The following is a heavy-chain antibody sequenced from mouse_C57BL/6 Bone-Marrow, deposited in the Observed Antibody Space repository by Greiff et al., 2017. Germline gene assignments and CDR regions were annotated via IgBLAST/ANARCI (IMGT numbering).Heavy chain of an antibody. J-gene: IGHJ2*01. D-gene: IGHD2-1*01. Sequence: VQLQQSGAELVRPGASVTLSCKASGYTFTDYEMHWVKQTPVHGLEWIGAIDPETGGTAYNQKFKGKAILTADKSSSTSYMELRSLTSEDSAVYYFTRGGIYYGNYFDYWGQGTTLTVSS. CDR3: TRGGIYYGNYFDY. V-gene: IGHV1-15*01. CDR1: GYTFTDYE. CDR2: IDPETGGT.